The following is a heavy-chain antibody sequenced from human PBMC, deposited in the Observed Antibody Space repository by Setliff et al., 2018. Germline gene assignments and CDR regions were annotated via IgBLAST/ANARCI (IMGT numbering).Heavy chain of an antibody. J-gene: IGHJ4*02. CDR3: ARARSLDFDY. Sequence: LSLTCTVSGGPINSGPYYWTWIRQSAGKGLEWIGQIYSKGSMNYNPSLKSRVTISADSSKNQFSLNLTSVTAADTAVYYCARARSLDFDYWGQGMLVTVSS. CDR2: IYSKGSM. V-gene: IGHV4-61*09. CDR1: GGPINSGPYY.